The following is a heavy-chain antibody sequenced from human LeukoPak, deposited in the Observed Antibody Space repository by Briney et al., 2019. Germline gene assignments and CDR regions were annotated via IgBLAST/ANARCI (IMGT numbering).Heavy chain of an antibody. V-gene: IGHV4-38-2*02. CDR3: ARGGYSYGYPYYFDY. Sequence: SETLSLTCTVSGGSISSYYWGWIRQPPGKGLEWIGSIYHSGSTYYNPSLKSRVTISVDTSKNQFSLKLSSVTAADTAVYYCARGGYSYGYPYYFDYWGQGTLVTVSS. J-gene: IGHJ4*02. CDR1: GGSISSYY. CDR2: IYHSGST. D-gene: IGHD5-18*01.